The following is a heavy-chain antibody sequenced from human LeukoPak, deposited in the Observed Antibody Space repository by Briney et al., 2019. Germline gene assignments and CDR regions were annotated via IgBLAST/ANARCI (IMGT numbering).Heavy chain of an antibody. CDR2: ISSSGSTI. V-gene: IGHV3-48*03. Sequence: GGSLRLSSAASGFTFSSYEMNWVRQAPGKGLEWVSYISSSGSTIYYADSVKGRFTISRDNAKNSLYLQMNSLRAEDTAVYYCARVSSSGWYSAFDIWGQGTMVTVSS. CDR3: ARVSSSGWYSAFDI. J-gene: IGHJ3*02. D-gene: IGHD6-19*01. CDR1: GFTFSSYE.